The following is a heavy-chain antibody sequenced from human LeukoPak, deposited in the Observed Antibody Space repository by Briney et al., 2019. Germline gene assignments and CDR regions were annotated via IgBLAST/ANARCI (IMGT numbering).Heavy chain of an antibody. CDR1: GFTFSSYW. D-gene: IGHD3-3*01. V-gene: IGHV3-7*01. CDR3: ARETSDFWSGYFDY. J-gene: IGHJ4*02. CDR2: IKQDGSEK. Sequence: GGSLRLSCAAFGFTFSSYWMSWVRQAPGKGLEWVANIKQDGSEKYYVDSVKGRFTISRDNAKNSLYLQMNSLRAEDTAVYYCARETSDFWSGYFDYWGQGTLVTVSS.